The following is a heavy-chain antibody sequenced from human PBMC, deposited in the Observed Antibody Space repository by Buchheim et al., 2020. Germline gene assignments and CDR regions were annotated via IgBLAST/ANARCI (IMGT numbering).Heavy chain of an antibody. CDR1: GFTLSNYA. CDR2: FSYDGTNK. Sequence: QVQLVESGGGVVQPGRSLRLSCAASGFTLSNYAIHWVRQAPGKGLEWVAVFSYDGTNKYYADSVKGRFTISRDNSKNTLYLQMNSLRAEHTAVYYCAKDSDYGDYVAVDYWGQGTL. J-gene: IGHJ4*02. D-gene: IGHD4-17*01. CDR3: AKDSDYGDYVAVDY. V-gene: IGHV3-30*18.